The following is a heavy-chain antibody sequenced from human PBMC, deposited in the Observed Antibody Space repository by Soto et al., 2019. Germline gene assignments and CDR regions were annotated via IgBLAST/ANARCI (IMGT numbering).Heavy chain of an antibody. CDR3: ASMVTFGDPRSMDV. CDR1: GQSFTTYG. CDR2: ISVHNGDA. D-gene: IGHD3-16*01. Sequence: QVQLVQSGPEVKKPGASAKVSCKVSGQSFTTYGINWVRQAPGQGLEWMGWISVHNGDATYAQKFQDRVTMTRDTSTTTAYMGLTDLSSDDTAVYYCASMVTFGDPRSMDVWGQGTTVTVS. J-gene: IGHJ6*02. V-gene: IGHV1-18*01.